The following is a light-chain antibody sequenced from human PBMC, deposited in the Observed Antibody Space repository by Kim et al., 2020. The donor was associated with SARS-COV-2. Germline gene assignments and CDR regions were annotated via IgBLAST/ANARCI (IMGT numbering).Light chain of an antibody. J-gene: IGKJ1*01. CDR3: QQSYSTLWT. CDR2: AAS. Sequence: DIQMTQSPSSLSASVGDRVTITCRASQSISSYLNWYQQKPGKAPKLLSYAASSLRIGVPSRFSGRGSGTYFPLTIRSLQPEDFSTNYCQQSYSTLWTFGQGAKGDIK. CDR1: QSISSY. V-gene: IGKV1-39*01.